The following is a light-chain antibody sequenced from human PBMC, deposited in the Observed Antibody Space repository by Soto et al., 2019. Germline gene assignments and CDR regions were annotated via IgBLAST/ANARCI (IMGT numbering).Light chain of an antibody. CDR1: QSVSSN. J-gene: IGKJ4*01. V-gene: IGKV3D-15*01. Sequence: EIVVTQSPATLSVSPGERATLSCRASQSVSSNLAWYQQKPGQAPRLLIYGASTRATGIPARFSGSGSGTEFTLTISSLQSEDFAVYYCQQYNNWPLTIGGGTKVEIK. CDR2: GAS. CDR3: QQYNNWPLT.